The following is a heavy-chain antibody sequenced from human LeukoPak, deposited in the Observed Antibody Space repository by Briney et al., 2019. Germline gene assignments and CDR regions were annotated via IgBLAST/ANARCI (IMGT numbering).Heavy chain of an antibody. CDR3: ARDRYDILTGNSSLYYYYYGMDV. Sequence: PGRSLRLSCAASGFTFSSYAMHWVRQAPGKGLEWVAVISYDGSNKYYADSVKGRFTISRDNSKNTLYLQMNSLRAEDTAVYYCARDRYDILTGNSSLYYYYYGMDVWGQGTTVTVSS. CDR1: GFTFSSYA. V-gene: IGHV3-30-3*01. J-gene: IGHJ6*02. CDR2: ISYDGSNK. D-gene: IGHD3-9*01.